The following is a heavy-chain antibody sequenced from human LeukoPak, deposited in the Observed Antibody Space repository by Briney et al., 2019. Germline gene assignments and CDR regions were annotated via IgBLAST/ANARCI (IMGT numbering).Heavy chain of an antibody. CDR1: GFTFDDYG. V-gene: IGHV3-20*04. Sequence: GGSLRLSCAASGFTFDDYGMAWVRQAPGKGLEWVSGINWNGGSIGYADSVKGRFTISRDNAKNSLYLQMNSLRAEDTAVYYCARGDYGGDYFDYWGQGTLVTVSS. CDR2: INWNGGSI. D-gene: IGHD4-23*01. CDR3: ARGDYGGDYFDY. J-gene: IGHJ4*02.